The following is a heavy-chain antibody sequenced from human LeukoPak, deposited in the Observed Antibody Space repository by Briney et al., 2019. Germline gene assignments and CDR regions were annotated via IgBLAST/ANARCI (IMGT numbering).Heavy chain of an antibody. D-gene: IGHD3-22*01. CDR3: ARDVGFTYYYDSSGYPFDY. CDR2: IKQDGSEK. Sequence: GGSMRLASAASGFTFSSYWMSWVRQAPGKGLEWVANIKQDGSEKYYVDSVKGRFTISRDNAKNSLYLQMNSLRAEDTAVYYCARDVGFTYYYDSSGYPFDYWGQGTLVTVSS. CDR1: GFTFSSYW. J-gene: IGHJ4*02. V-gene: IGHV3-7*01.